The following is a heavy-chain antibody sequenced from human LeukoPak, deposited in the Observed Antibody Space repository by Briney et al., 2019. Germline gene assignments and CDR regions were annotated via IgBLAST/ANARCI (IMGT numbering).Heavy chain of an antibody. Sequence: ASVKVSCKASGGAFGSYAISWVRQAPGQGLEWMGGIIPIFGTANYAQKFQGRVTIITDESTSTAYMELSSLRSEDTAVYYCARDARGGYSYGYVPNFDYWGQGTLVTASS. V-gene: IGHV1-69*05. CDR3: ARDARGGYSYGYVPNFDY. CDR2: IIPIFGTA. CDR1: GGAFGSYA. D-gene: IGHD5-18*01. J-gene: IGHJ4*02.